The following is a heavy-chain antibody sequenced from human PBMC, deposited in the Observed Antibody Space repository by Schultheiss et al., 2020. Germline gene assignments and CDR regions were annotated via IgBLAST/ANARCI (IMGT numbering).Heavy chain of an antibody. J-gene: IGHJ6*02. CDR2: IKSKTDGGTT. CDR1: GFTFSNAW. V-gene: IGHV3-15*07. CDR3: AKDRTQRYSGSYYLYYYGMDV. D-gene: IGHD1-26*01. Sequence: GGSLRLSCAASGFTFSNAWMNWVRQAPGKGLEWVGRIKSKTDGGTTDYAAPVKGRFTISRDDSKNTLYLQMNSLRAEDTAVYYCAKDRTQRYSGSYYLYYYGMDVWGQGTTVTVSS.